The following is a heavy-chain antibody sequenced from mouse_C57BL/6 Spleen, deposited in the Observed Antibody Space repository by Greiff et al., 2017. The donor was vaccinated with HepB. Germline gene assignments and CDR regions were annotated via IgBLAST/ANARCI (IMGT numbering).Heavy chain of an antibody. J-gene: IGHJ2*01. D-gene: IGHD1-1*01. CDR2: INPNNGGT. Sequence: EVQLQQSGPELVKPGASVKIPCKASGYTFTDYNMDWVKQSHGKSLEWIGDINPNNGGTIYNQKFKGKATLTVDKSSSTAYMELRSLTSEDTAVYYCARGTGYGSSLDYWGQGTTLTVSS. CDR1: GYTFTDYN. V-gene: IGHV1-18*01. CDR3: ARGTGYGSSLDY.